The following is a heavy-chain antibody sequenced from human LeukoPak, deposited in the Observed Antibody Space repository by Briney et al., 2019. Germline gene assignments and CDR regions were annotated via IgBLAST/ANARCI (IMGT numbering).Heavy chain of an antibody. J-gene: IGHJ6*03. CDR1: GGSLSGYY. V-gene: IGHV4-34*01. CDR2: IYYNGNS. CDR3: ASGAYSFYYMDV. Sequence: SETLSLTCAVPGGSLSGYYWTWIRQPPGKGLKWIGSIYYNGNSYYKQSLKSRVTISLDTSKNQFSLKLTSVTAADTAVYYCASGAYSFYYMDVWGKGTTVTISS. D-gene: IGHD5-18*01.